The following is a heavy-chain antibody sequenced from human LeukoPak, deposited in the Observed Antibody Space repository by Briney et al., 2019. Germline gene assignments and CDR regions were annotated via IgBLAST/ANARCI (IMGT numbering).Heavy chain of an antibody. Sequence: GGSLRLSCAASGFTFSSYEMNWVRQAPGKGLEWVSYISSSGSTIHYADSVKGRFTISRDNAKNSLYLQMNSLRAEDTAVYYCAREDDSTGRYYGLVDYWGQGTLVTVSS. CDR1: GFTFSSYE. J-gene: IGHJ4*02. D-gene: IGHD3-22*01. CDR3: AREDDSTGRYYGLVDY. CDR2: ISSSGSTI. V-gene: IGHV3-48*03.